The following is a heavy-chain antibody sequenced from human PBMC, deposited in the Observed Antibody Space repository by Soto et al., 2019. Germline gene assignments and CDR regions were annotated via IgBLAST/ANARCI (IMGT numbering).Heavy chain of an antibody. Sequence: KPSETLSLTCTVSGGSISSYYWSWIRQPAGKGLEWIGRIYTSGSTNYNPSLKSRVTMSVDTSKNQFSLKLSSVTAADTAVYYCARDPPFSGGYDKNAFDIWGQGTMVTVSS. J-gene: IGHJ3*02. V-gene: IGHV4-4*07. CDR1: GGSISSYY. D-gene: IGHD1-26*01. CDR2: IYTSGST. CDR3: ARDPPFSGGYDKNAFDI.